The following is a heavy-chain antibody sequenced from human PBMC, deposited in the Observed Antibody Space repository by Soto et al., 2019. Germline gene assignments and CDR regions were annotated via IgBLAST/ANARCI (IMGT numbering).Heavy chain of an antibody. J-gene: IGHJ6*02. V-gene: IGHV4-31*03. CDR3: ARDYYDSSPARGYYCMDV. CDR2: IYYSGST. Sequence: QVQLQDSGPGLVKPSQTLSLTCTVSGGSISSGGYYWSWIRQHPGKGLEWIGYIYYSGSTSYNPSLKSRVTISVDTSKHQFSLKLSSVTAADTAVYYCARDYYDSSPARGYYCMDVWGQGTTVTVSS. D-gene: IGHD3-22*01. CDR1: GGSISSGGYY.